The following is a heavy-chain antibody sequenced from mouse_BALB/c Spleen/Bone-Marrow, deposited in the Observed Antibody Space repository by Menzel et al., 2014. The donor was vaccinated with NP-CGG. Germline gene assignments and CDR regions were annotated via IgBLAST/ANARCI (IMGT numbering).Heavy chain of an antibody. CDR2: IDPENGDT. Sequence: EVQLQESGAELARSGASVKLSCTASGFNIKDYYMHWVKQRPEQGLGWIGWIDPENGDTEYAPKFQGKATMTADTSSNTAYLQLSSLTSEDTAVYYCNVWDGNYFFDYWGQGTTLTVSS. CDR3: NVWDGNYFFDY. J-gene: IGHJ2*01. CDR1: GFNIKDYY. V-gene: IGHV14-4*02. D-gene: IGHD2-1*01.